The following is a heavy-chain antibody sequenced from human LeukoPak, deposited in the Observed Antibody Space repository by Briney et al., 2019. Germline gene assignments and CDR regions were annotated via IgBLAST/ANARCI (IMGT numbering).Heavy chain of an antibody. CDR1: GFTFSSYA. Sequence: GGSLRLSCAASGFTFSSYAMSWVRQAPGKGLDWVSAISGSGGSTYYADSVKGRFTISRDNSKNTLYLQMNSLRAEDTAVYYCAKDTGSGWYWGNYYYYYGMDVWGQGTTVTVSS. CDR3: AKDTGSGWYWGNYYYYYGMDV. D-gene: IGHD6-19*01. J-gene: IGHJ6*02. CDR2: ISGSGGST. V-gene: IGHV3-23*01.